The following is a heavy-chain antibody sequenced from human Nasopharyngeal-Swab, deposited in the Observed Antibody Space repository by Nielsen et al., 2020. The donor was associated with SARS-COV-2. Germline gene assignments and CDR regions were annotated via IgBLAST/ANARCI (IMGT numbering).Heavy chain of an antibody. CDR2: IWYDGSNK. V-gene: IGHV3-33*01. Sequence: VRQAPGKGLEWVAVIWYDGSNKYYADSVKGRFTISRDNSKNTLYLQMNSLRAEDTAVYYCAREYYDILTGYLQAYYYGMDVWGQGTTVTVSS. J-gene: IGHJ6*02. CDR3: AREYYDILTGYLQAYYYGMDV. D-gene: IGHD3-9*01.